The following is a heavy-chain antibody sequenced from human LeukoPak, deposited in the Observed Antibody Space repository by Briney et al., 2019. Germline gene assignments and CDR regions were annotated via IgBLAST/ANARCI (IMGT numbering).Heavy chain of an antibody. V-gene: IGHV3-23*01. CDR2: ISGSGGSA. D-gene: IGHD3-22*01. Sequence: GGSLRLSCAASGFTFNIYWMSWVRQAPGKGLEWVSGISGSGGSAYYADSVKGRFTISRDNSKNTLYLQMNSLRAEDTAIYYCAKVRYDSSGYQSPYFDYWGQGTLVTVSS. CDR1: GFTFNIYW. J-gene: IGHJ4*02. CDR3: AKVRYDSSGYQSPYFDY.